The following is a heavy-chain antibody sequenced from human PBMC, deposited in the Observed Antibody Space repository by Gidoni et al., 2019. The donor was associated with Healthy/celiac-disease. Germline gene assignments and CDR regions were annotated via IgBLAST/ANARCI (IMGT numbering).Heavy chain of an antibody. J-gene: IGHJ4*02. V-gene: IGHV3-73*02. Sequence: EVQLVESGGGLVQPGGFLKLSGAASGFTFRGSAMHWVRQASGKGLGWVGRSRSKANSYATAYAASVKGRFTISRDDSKNTAYLQMNSLKTEDTAVYYCTRPRDYDFWSGYFGYWGQGTLVTVSS. CDR2: SRSKANSYAT. CDR1: GFTFRGSA. D-gene: IGHD3-3*01. CDR3: TRPRDYDFWSGYFGY.